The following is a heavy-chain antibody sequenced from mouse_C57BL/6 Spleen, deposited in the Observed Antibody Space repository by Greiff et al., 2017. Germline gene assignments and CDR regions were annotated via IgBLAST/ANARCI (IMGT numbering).Heavy chain of an antibody. Sequence: QVQLQQPGAELVRPGSSVKLSCKASGYTFTSYWMHWVKQRPIQGLEWIGNIDPSDSETHYNQKFKDKATLTVDKSSSTAYMQVSSLTSEDSAVYYCARRYYYGYAMDYWGQGTSVTVSS. CDR2: IDPSDSET. CDR1: GYTFTSYW. D-gene: IGHD1-1*01. CDR3: ARRYYYGYAMDY. J-gene: IGHJ4*01. V-gene: IGHV1-52*01.